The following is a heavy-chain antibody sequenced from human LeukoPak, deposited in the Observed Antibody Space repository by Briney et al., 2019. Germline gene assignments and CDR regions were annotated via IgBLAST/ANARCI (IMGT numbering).Heavy chain of an antibody. CDR2: IYYSGST. D-gene: IGHD1-26*01. J-gene: IGHJ5*02. CDR3: ARHEYSGSYYGLSWFDP. Sequence: SETLSLACTVSGGSISSSGYYWGWIRQPPGKGLEWIASIYYSGSTYYNPFLKSRVTISVDTSKNQLSLKLRCVTAADTAVYYCARHEYSGSYYGLSWFDPWGQGTLVTVSS. CDR1: GGSISSSGYY. V-gene: IGHV4-39*01.